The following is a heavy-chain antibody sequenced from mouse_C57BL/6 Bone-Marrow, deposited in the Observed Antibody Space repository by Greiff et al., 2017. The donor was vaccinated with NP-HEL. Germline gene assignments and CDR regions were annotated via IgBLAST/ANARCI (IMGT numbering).Heavy chain of an antibody. V-gene: IGHV1-64*01. CDR1: GYTFTSYW. J-gene: IGHJ1*03. D-gene: IGHD1-1*01. CDR2: IHPNSGST. CDR3: ARRGYYYGSYWYFDV. Sequence: QVQLQQPGAELVKPGASVKLSCKASGYTFTSYWMHWVKQRPGQGLEWIGMIHPNSGSTNYNEKFKSKATLTVDKSSSTAYMQLSSLTSEDSAVYYCARRGYYYGSYWYFDVWGTGTTVTVSS.